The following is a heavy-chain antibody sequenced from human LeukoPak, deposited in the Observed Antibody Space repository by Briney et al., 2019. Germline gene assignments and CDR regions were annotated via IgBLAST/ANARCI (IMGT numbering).Heavy chain of an antibody. Sequence: ASVKVSCKASGYTFTSYYMHWVRQAPGQGLEWMGIINPSGGSTSYAQKFQGRVTMTRDTSTSTVYMELSSLRSDDTAVYYCARDLLLSYCSSTSCYVYYYYGMDVWGQGTTVTVSS. J-gene: IGHJ6*02. CDR3: ARDLLLSYCSSTSCYVYYYYGMDV. V-gene: IGHV1-46*01. D-gene: IGHD2-2*01. CDR2: INPSGGST. CDR1: GYTFTSYY.